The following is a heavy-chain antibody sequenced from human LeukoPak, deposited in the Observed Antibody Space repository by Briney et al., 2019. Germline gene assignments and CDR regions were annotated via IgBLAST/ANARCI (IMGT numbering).Heavy chain of an antibody. CDR1: GGSISSGSYY. CDR3: ARAPIYCTNGVCYSARFDY. J-gene: IGHJ4*02. CDR2: IYTSGST. Sequence: SETLSLTCTVSGGSISSGSYYWSWIRQPAGKGLEWIGRIYTSGSTNYNPSLKSRVTISVDTSKNQFSLKLSYVTPADTAVYYCARAPIYCTNGVCYSARFDYWGQGTLVTVSS. V-gene: IGHV4-61*02. D-gene: IGHD2-8*01.